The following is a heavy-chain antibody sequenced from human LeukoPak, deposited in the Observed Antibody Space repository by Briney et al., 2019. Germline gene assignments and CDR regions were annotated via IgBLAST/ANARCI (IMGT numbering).Heavy chain of an antibody. CDR3: ARDCSSTSCYDY. J-gene: IGHJ4*02. Sequence: PGGSLRLSCAASGFTFNNAWMNWVRQAPGKGLEWVSSISSSSSYIYYADSVKGRFTISRDNAKNSLYLQMNSLRAEDTAVYYCARDCSSTSCYDYWGQGTLVTVSS. D-gene: IGHD2-2*01. CDR2: ISSSSSYI. V-gene: IGHV3-21*01. CDR1: GFTFNNAW.